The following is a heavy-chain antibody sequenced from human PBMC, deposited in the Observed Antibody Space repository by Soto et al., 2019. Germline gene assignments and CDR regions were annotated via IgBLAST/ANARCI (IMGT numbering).Heavy chain of an antibody. J-gene: IGHJ6*02. D-gene: IGHD6-13*01. CDR2: ISWNSGSI. CDR3: AKDIYSSSWYGNYYYGMDV. V-gene: IGHV3-9*01. CDR1: GFTFDDYA. Sequence: EVQLVESGGGLVQPGRSLRLSCAASGFTFDDYAMHWVRQAPGKGLEWVSGISWNSGSIGYADSVKGRFTISRDNAKNSLYLQMNSLRAEDTALYYCAKDIYSSSWYGNYYYGMDVWGQGTTVTVSS.